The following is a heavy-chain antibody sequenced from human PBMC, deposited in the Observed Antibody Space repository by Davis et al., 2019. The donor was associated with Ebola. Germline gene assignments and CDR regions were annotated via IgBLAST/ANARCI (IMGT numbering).Heavy chain of an antibody. Sequence: GSLRLSCAVYGGSFSGYYWSWIRQPPGKGLEWIKEINHSGSTNYNPSLKSRVTISVDTSKNQFSLKLSSVTAADTAVYYCARGDSSSSYGNYYYYGMDVWGQGTTVTVSS. V-gene: IGHV4-34*01. CDR2: INHSGST. J-gene: IGHJ6*02. CDR1: GGSFSGYY. D-gene: IGHD6-6*01. CDR3: ARGDSSSSYGNYYYYGMDV.